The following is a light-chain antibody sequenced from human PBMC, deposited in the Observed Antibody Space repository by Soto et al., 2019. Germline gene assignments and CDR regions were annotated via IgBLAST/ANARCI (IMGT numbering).Light chain of an antibody. Sequence: DIQMTDSPSTRSAYVENRVTITCRASQSISSWLAWYQQKPGKAPKLLIYDASSLESGVPSRFSGSGSGTDFTLTISILHPEDFAPYYCQQIYSTLMWTFGHGGKVDIK. J-gene: IGKJ1*01. CDR1: QSISSW. V-gene: IGKV1-5*01. CDR3: QQIYSTLMWT. CDR2: DAS.